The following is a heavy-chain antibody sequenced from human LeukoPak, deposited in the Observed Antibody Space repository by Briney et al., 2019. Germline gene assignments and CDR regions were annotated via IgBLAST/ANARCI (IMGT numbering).Heavy chain of an antibody. J-gene: IGHJ4*02. Sequence: PSETLSLTCTVSGGSISSYYWSWIRQPAGKGLEWIGRIYTSGSTNYNPSLKSRVTMSVDTSKNQFSLKLSSVTAADTAVYYCARTPDIVVVPAAMGGFDYWGQGTLVTVSS. D-gene: IGHD2-2*01. CDR1: GGSISSYY. CDR2: IYTSGST. CDR3: ARTPDIVVVPAAMGGFDY. V-gene: IGHV4-4*07.